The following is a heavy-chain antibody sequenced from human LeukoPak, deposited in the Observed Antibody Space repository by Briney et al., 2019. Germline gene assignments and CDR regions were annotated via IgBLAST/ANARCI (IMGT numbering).Heavy chain of an antibody. D-gene: IGHD1-26*01. CDR3: ARQNSGYFDY. CDR1: GGSFSGYY. V-gene: IGHV4-34*01. CDR2: INHSGST. J-gene: IGHJ4*02. Sequence: SETLSLTCAVYGGSFSGYYWSWIRQPPGKGLEWIGEINHSGSTNYDPSLKSRVTISVDTSKNQFSLKLSSVTAADTAVYYCARQNSGYFDYWGQGTLVTVSS.